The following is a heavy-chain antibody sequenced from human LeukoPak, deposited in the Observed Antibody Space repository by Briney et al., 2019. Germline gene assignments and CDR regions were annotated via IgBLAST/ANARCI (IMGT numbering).Heavy chain of an antibody. CDR2: LSGSGITT. V-gene: IGHV3-23*01. D-gene: IGHD6-19*01. CDR1: GFYFSNSA. CDR3: AKGIYSSGWSYFDY. Sequence: GGSLRLSCAASGFYFSNSAMSRVRQAPGKGLEWVSTLSGSGITTYYADSVKGRFTISRDNSKNTLYLQMNSLRAEDTAVYYCAKGIYSSGWSYFDYWGHGTLVTVSS. J-gene: IGHJ4*01.